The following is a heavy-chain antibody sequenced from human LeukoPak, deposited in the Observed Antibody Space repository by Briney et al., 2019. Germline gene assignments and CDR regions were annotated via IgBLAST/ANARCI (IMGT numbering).Heavy chain of an antibody. V-gene: IGHV1-69*13. J-gene: IGHJ5*02. CDR2: IIPIFGTA. Sequence: SVNVSRKASGGTFSSYAISWVRQAPGQGLEWMGGIIPIFGTANYAQKFQGRVTITADESTSTAYMELSSLRSEDTAVYYCARAYGSGSYYNDGLAWFDPWGQGTLVTVSS. CDR3: ARAYGSGSYYNDGLAWFDP. CDR1: GGTFSSYA. D-gene: IGHD3-10*01.